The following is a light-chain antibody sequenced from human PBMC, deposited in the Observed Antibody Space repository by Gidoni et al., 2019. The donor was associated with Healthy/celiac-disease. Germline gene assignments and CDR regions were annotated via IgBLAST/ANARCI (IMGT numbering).Light chain of an antibody. V-gene: IGLV8-61*01. CDR3: VLYMGSGISV. Sequence: QTVVTQEPSFSVSPGGTVTLTCGLSSGSVSPSYYPIWYQQTPGQAPRTLIYSTNTRYSGVPDRFSGSILGNKAALTITGAQADDESDYYCVLYMGSGISVFGTGTKVTVL. CDR1: SGSVSPSYY. CDR2: STN. J-gene: IGLJ1*01.